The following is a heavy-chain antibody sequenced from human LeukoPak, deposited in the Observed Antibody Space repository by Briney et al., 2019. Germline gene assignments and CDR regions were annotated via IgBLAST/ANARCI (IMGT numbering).Heavy chain of an antibody. CDR2: IRSKASSYAT. D-gene: IGHD4-17*01. CDR1: GFTFSGSA. J-gene: IGHJ4*02. V-gene: IGHV3-73*01. CDR3: AKKDYGDYADY. Sequence: GGSLRLSCAASGFTFSGSAMHWVRQASGKGLEWVGRIRSKASSYATAYAASVKGRFTISRDNSKNTLYLQMNSLRAEDTAVYYCAKKDYGDYADYWGQGTLVTVSS.